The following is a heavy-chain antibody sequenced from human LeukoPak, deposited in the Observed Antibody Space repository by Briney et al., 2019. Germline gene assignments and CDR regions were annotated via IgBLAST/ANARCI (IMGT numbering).Heavy chain of an antibody. V-gene: IGHV3-64*02. CDR2: ISSNGGST. CDR1: GFTFSSYA. CDR3: ARGNRGNYYYGMDV. J-gene: IGHJ6*02. Sequence: GGSLRLSCAASGFTFSSYAMHWVRQAPGKGLEYVSAISSNGGSTNYADSVKGRFTISRDNSKNTLYLQMGSLRAEDMAVYYCARGNRGNYYYGMDVWGQGTTVTVSS.